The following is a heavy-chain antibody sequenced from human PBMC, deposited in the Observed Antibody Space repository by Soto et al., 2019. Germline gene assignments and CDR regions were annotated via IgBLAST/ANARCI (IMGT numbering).Heavy chain of an antibody. V-gene: IGHV1-69*06. D-gene: IGHD2-15*01. J-gene: IGHJ4*02. CDR3: ASEDCRNTNCLKGFDY. CDR2: IIPVFGTA. CDR1: GGTFNNYA. Sequence: QVQLVQSGAEVKKPGSSVKVSCKASGGTFNNYAISWVRQAPGQGLEWMGGIIPVFGTAHYAQKFQGRVTVTRDTSTSTAYMELNRLTSDDTAVYYCASEDCRNTNCLKGFDYWGQGTLVTVSS.